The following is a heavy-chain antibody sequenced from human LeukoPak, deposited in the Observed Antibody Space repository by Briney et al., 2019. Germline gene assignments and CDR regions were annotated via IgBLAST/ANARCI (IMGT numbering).Heavy chain of an antibody. V-gene: IGHV3-7*05. J-gene: IGHJ4*02. CDR3: ARYDYGGNFDY. CDR1: GFTFSNYW. CDR2: IKQDASEK. D-gene: IGHD4-23*01. Sequence: GGSLRLSCAASGFTFSNYWMSWVRQAPGKGLEWVANIKQDASEKYYVDSVKGRFTIFRDNAKNSLYLQMNSLSAEDTAVYYCARYDYGGNFDYWGQGTLVTVSS.